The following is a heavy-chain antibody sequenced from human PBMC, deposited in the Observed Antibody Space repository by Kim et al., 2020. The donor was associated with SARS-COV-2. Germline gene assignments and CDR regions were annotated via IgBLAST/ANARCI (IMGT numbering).Heavy chain of an antibody. CDR1: GYTFTSYG. J-gene: IGHJ6*02. Sequence: ASVKVSCKASGYTFTSYGISWVRQAPGQGLEWMGWISAYNGNTNYAQKLQGRVTMTTDTSTSTAYMELRSLRSDDTAVYYCARESSSGSSSWGDYYYYGMDVWGQGTTVTVS. CDR2: ISAYNGNT. V-gene: IGHV1-18*04. CDR3: ARESSSGSSSWGDYYYYGMDV. D-gene: IGHD6-13*01.